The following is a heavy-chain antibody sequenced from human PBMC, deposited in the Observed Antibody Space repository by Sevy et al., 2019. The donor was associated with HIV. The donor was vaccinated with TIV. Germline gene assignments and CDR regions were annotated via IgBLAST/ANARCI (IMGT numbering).Heavy chain of an antibody. V-gene: IGHV1-18*04. CDR3: ARDRECMAVAGTFGILGY. CDR1: GYTFTSYG. D-gene: IGHD6-19*01. Sequence: ASVKVSCKASGYTFTSYGISWVRQAPGQGLEWMGWISAYNGNTNYAQKLQGRVTMTTDTSTSTAYMELRSLRSDDTAVYYCARDRECMAVAGTFGILGYWGQGTLVTVSS. J-gene: IGHJ4*02. CDR2: ISAYNGNT.